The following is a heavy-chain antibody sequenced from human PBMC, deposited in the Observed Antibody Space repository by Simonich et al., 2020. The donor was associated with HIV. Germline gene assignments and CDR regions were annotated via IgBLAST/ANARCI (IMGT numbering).Heavy chain of an antibody. CDR1: GGSFSGYY. J-gene: IGHJ1*01. Sequence: QVQLPQWGAGLLKPSETLSLTCAVSGGSFSGYYWSWIRQPPGKGLEWIGEINHSGSTNYNPSLKSRVTISVDTSKNQFSLKLSSVTAADTAVYYCARLTAGGLGEYFQHWGQGTLVTVSS. CDR3: ARLTAGGLGEYFQH. D-gene: IGHD6-13*01. CDR2: INHSGST. V-gene: IGHV4-34*01.